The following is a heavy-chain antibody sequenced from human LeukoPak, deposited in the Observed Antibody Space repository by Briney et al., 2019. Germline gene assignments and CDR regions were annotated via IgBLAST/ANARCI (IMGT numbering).Heavy chain of an antibody. D-gene: IGHD3-10*01. CDR3: ARGIFGEQETNWFDP. V-gene: IGHV1-18*01. J-gene: IGHJ5*02. CDR1: GYTFTSYG. CDR2: ISAYNGNT. Sequence: ASVKVSCKASGYTFTSYGISWVRQAPGQGLEWMGWISAYNGNTNYAQKLQGRVTMTTDTSTSTAYMELRSLRSDDTAVYYCARGIFGEQETNWFDPWGQGTLVTVSS.